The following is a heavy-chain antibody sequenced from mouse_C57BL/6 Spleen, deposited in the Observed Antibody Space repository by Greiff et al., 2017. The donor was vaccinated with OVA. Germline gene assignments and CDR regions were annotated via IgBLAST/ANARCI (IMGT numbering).Heavy chain of an antibody. Sequence: VQLQQSGPELVKPGASVKISCKASGYTFTDYYMNWVKQSHGKSLEWSGDINPNNGGTSYNQKLKGKATLTVDKSYSTAYMELRSLTSEDSAVYYCAREDYYGSSYTSWFAYWGQGTLVTVSA. CDR2: INPNNGGT. D-gene: IGHD1-1*01. J-gene: IGHJ3*01. V-gene: IGHV1-26*01. CDR3: AREDYYGSSYTSWFAY. CDR1: GYTFTDYY.